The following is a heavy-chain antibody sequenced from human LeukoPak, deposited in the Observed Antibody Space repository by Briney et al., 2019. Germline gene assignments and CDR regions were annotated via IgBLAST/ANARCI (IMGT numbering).Heavy chain of an antibody. Sequence: ASVKVSCKASGYTFTGYYMHWVRQAPGQGLEWMGWINPNSGGTNYAQKFQGRVTMTRDTSISTAYMELSRLRSDDTAVYYCAIPTIEYSSSEGAFDIWGQGTMVTVSS. J-gene: IGHJ3*02. CDR3: AIPTIEYSSSEGAFDI. V-gene: IGHV1-2*02. CDR1: GYTFTGYY. D-gene: IGHD6-6*01. CDR2: INPNSGGT.